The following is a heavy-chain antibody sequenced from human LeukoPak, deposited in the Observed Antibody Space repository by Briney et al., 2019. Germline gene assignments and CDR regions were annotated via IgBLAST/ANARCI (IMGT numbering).Heavy chain of an antibody. D-gene: IGHD4-17*01. J-gene: IGHJ4*02. CDR2: ISGSGGST. CDR1: GFTFSSYA. V-gene: IGHV3-23*01. CDR3: ATVPTVTRGLIFDY. Sequence: GGSLRLSCAASGFTFSSYAMSWVRQAPGKGLEWVSAISGSGGSTYYADSVKGRFTISRDNSKNTLYLQMNSLRAEDTAVYYCATVPTVTRGLIFDYWGQGTLVTVSS.